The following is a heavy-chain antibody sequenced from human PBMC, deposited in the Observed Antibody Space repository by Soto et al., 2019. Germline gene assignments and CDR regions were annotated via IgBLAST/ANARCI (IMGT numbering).Heavy chain of an antibody. CDR3: AKDYNPRLLYYYGSSGYLPLDY. D-gene: IGHD3-22*01. CDR2: ISGSGGST. V-gene: IGHV3-23*01. CDR1: GFTFSSYA. Sequence: PGESLKISCAASGFTFSSYAMSWVRQAPGKGLEWVSAISGSGGSTYYADSVKGRFTISRDNSKNTLYLQMNSLRAEDTAVYYCAKDYNPRLLYYYGSSGYLPLDYWGQGTLVTVSS. J-gene: IGHJ4*02.